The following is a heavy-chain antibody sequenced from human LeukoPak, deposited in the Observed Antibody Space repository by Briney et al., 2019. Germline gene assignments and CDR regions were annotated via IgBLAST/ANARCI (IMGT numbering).Heavy chain of an antibody. V-gene: IGHV1-2*02. CDR1: GYTFTGYY. Sequence: ASVKVSCKASGYTFTGYYMHWVRQAPGQGLEWMGWINPNSGGTNYAQKFQGRVTMTRDTSISTAYMELSRLRSDDTAVYYCARVRRIAVAGTGWFDPWGQGTLVTVSS. D-gene: IGHD6-19*01. CDR3: ARVRRIAVAGTGWFDP. CDR2: INPNSGGT. J-gene: IGHJ5*02.